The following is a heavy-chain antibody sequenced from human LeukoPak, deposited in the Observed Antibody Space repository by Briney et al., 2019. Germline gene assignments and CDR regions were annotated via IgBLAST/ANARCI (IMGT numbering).Heavy chain of an antibody. CDR2: IYYSGST. CDR3: ARHVVPSPIVVVPAAFDP. D-gene: IGHD2-2*01. J-gene: IGHJ5*02. CDR1: GGSITGYY. Sequence: SETLSLTCTVSGGSITGYYWSWIRQPPGKGLESIGYIYYSGSTNYNPSLKSRVTISVDTSKNQFSLKLSSVTAADTAVYYCARHVVPSPIVVVPAAFDPWGQGTLVTVSS. V-gene: IGHV4-59*08.